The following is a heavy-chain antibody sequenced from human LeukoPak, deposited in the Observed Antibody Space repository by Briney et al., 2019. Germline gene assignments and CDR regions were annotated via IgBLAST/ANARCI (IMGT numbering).Heavy chain of an antibody. V-gene: IGHV4-59*12. CDR3: AREGSLRFLESFDP. D-gene: IGHD3-3*01. CDR2: IYYSGST. Sequence: SETLSLTCTVSGGSISGYYWSWIRQPPGKGLEWIGYIYYSGSTNYNPSLKSRVTISVDTSKNQFSLKLSSVTAADTAVYYCAREGSLRFLESFDPWGQGTLVTVYS. J-gene: IGHJ5*02. CDR1: GGSISGYY.